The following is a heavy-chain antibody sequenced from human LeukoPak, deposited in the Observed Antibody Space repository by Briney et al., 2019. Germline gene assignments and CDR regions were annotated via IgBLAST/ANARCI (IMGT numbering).Heavy chain of an antibody. CDR3: ARGQGYYDSSGYYYRTDYFDY. CDR2: IYYSGST. D-gene: IGHD3-22*01. Sequence: SETLSLTCTVSGGSISSYYRSWIRQPPGKGLEWIGYIYYSGSTNYNPSLKSRVTISVDTTKNQFSLKLSSVTAADTAVYYCARGQGYYDSSGYYYRTDYFDYWGQGTLVTVSA. CDR1: GGSISSYY. J-gene: IGHJ4*02. V-gene: IGHV4-59*01.